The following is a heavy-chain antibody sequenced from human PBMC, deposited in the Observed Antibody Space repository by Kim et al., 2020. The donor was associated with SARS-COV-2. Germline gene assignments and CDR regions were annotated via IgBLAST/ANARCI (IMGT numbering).Heavy chain of an antibody. Sequence: GGSLRLSCAASGFTFSHDWMTWVRRAPGKGLEWVANINQDGSESYYVDSVKGRFTISRDNAKNSLYLQMNSLRVEDTAVYYCARSVFGDNYWGQGTLVSVSS. CDR1: GFTFSHDW. J-gene: IGHJ4*02. CDR2: INQDGSES. V-gene: IGHV3-7*01. D-gene: IGHD3-10*02. CDR3: ARSVFGDNY.